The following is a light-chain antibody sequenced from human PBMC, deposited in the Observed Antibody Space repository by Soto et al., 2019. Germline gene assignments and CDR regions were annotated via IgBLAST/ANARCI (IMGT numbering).Light chain of an antibody. CDR2: EVS. CDR1: SSDIGSHNY. CDR3: SSFPGSNNFE. J-gene: IGLJ2*01. Sequence: QYALTQPPSASGSPGQSVTIYCTGTSSDIGSHNYVSWYQPHPGKAPKLMIYEVSKRPSGVPDRFSGSKSGNTASLTVSGLQAEDEADYFCSSFPGSNNFEFGGGTKLTVL. V-gene: IGLV2-8*01.